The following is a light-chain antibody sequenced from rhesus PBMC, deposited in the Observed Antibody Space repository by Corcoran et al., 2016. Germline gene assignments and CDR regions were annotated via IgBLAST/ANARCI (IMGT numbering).Light chain of an antibody. Sequence: QAALTQPPSVSGSPGQSVTIACTGSSSDIGGYNYVSWYQQHPGKAPKFIIFGVNKRPSGVSDRFSGSKSGNTASLTISGLQEEDEAYYYCNSNAGSNTFIFGSGTRITVL. CDR1: SSDIGGYNY. CDR2: GVN. V-gene: IGLV2-23*01. CDR3: NSNAGSNTFI. J-gene: IGLJ1*01.